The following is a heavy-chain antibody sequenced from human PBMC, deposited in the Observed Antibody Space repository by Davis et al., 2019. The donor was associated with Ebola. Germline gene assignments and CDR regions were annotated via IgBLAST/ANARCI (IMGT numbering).Heavy chain of an antibody. CDR3: ARDQEELLLIRSYYYGMDV. J-gene: IGHJ6*02. CDR2: IKQDGSEK. Sequence: GESLKISCAASGFTVSSNYMSWVRQAPGKGLEWVANIKQDGSEKYYVDSVKGRFTISRDNAKNSLYLQMNSLRAEDTAVYYCARDQEELLLIRSYYYGMDVWGQGTTVTVSS. V-gene: IGHV3-7*01. D-gene: IGHD1-26*01. CDR1: GFTVSSNY.